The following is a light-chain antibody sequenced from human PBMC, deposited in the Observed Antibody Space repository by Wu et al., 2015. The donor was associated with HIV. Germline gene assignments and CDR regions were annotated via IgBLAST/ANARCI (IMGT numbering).Light chain of an antibody. CDR2: DAS. J-gene: IGKJ5*01. CDR1: QSVSSY. Sequence: DIVLTQSPATLSLSPGKRATLSCRASQSVSSYLAWYQQKPGQAPRLLMSDASNRATGIPARFSGFGAGTDFSLIISRLEPEDFAVYYCQQYGSSPATFGQGTRLENK. CDR3: QQYGSSPAT. V-gene: IGKV3-20*01.